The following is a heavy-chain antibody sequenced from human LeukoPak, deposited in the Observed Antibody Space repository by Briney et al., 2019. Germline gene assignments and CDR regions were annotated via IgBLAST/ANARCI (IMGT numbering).Heavy chain of an antibody. D-gene: IGHD3-10*01. CDR1: GGSISTTTYY. J-gene: IGHJ4*02. CDR2: ISYTGST. Sequence: SETLSLTCTVSGGSISTTTYYWGWLRQPPGKGLEWIGGISYTGSTYYNPSLKIRVTTSVDTSKNQFSLRLSSVTAADTAVYYCARLSPYLGAGSSAFPDDYWGQGTLVTVSS. CDR3: ARLSPYLGAGSSAFPDDY. V-gene: IGHV4-39*01.